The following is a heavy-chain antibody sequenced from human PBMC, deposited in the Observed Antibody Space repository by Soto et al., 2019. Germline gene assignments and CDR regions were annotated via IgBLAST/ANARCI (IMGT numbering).Heavy chain of an antibody. V-gene: IGHV3-23*01. CDR3: AKNCSGGSCYHAY. J-gene: IGHJ4*02. CDR2: ISGSGGST. CDR1: GFTFSSFA. D-gene: IGHD2-15*01. Sequence: EVQLLESGGGLVQPGGSLRLSCAASGFTFSSFAMSWVRQAPGKGLEWVSAISGSGGSTYYADSVKGRFTISRDNSKNTLYLQMNSLRAEDTAVYYCAKNCSGGSCYHAYWGQGTLVTVSS.